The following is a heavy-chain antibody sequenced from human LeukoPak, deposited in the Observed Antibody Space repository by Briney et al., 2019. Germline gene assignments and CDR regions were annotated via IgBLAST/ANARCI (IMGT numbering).Heavy chain of an antibody. D-gene: IGHD3-22*01. CDR1: GYSISSGYY. J-gene: IGHJ6*03. CDR2: IYTSGST. CDR3: AREGHYYDSSGYPNYYYYYMDI. Sequence: PSETLSLTCAVSGYSISSGYYWGWIRQPAGKGLEWIGRIYTSGSTNYNPSLKSRVTISVDTSKNQFSLKLSSVTAADTAVYYCAREGHYYDSSGYPNYYYYYMDIWGKGTTVTVSS. V-gene: IGHV4-61*02.